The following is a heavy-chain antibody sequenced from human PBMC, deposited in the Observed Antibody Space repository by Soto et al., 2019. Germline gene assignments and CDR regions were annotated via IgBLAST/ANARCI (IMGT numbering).Heavy chain of an antibody. CDR2: ISGSGGST. Sequence: GGSLRLSCAASGFTFRSYAMSWVRQAPGKGLESVSAISGSGGSTYYAYSVKGRFTISRENSKNTLYLQMNSLRAEDTAVYYGAKGANIVFDSRGHSDYGGQGALVTVSS. CDR3: AKGANIVFDSRGHSDY. J-gene: IGHJ4*02. V-gene: IGHV3-23*01. CDR1: GFTFRSYA. D-gene: IGHD3-22*01.